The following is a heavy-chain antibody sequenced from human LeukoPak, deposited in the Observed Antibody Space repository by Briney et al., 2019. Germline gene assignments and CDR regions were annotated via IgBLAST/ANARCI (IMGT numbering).Heavy chain of an antibody. CDR3: ARSHVDPGFYYYYYYMDV. Sequence: SETLSLTCTVSGGSISSYYWSWIRQPAGKGLEWIGRIYTSGSTNYNPSLKSRVTMSVDTSKNQFSLKLSSVTAADTAVYYCARSHVDPGFYYYYYYMDVWGKGTTVTVSS. CDR1: GGSISSYY. D-gene: IGHD3-10*01. J-gene: IGHJ6*03. V-gene: IGHV4-4*07. CDR2: IYTSGST.